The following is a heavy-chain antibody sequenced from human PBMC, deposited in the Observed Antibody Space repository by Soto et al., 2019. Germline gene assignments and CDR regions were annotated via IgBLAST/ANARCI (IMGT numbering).Heavy chain of an antibody. V-gene: IGHV4-31*11. J-gene: IGHJ4*02. D-gene: IGHD3-16*01. CDR1: GGSISSDTYY. CDR3: ARGQIVMLN. Sequence: SETLSLTCAVFGGSISSDTYYWSWIREYPGRGLEWIGYISHNAVTWYNPSLQSRVNISIDKSANHFSLTLKSVTAADTAVYYCARGQIVMLNWGQGTLVTVAS. CDR2: ISHNAVT.